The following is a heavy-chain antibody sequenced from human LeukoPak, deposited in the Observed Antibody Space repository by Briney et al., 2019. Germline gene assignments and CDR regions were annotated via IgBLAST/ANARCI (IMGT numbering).Heavy chain of an antibody. V-gene: IGHV4-61*02. CDR3: AGTEGSYYYFDY. J-gene: IGHJ4*02. D-gene: IGHD3-10*01. CDR1: GGSISSGSYY. CDR2: IYTSGST. Sequence: SETLSLTCTVSGGSISSGSYYWSWIRQPAGKGLEWIGRIYTSGSTNYNPSLESRVTISVDTSKNQLSLKLSSVTAADTAVYYCAGTEGSYYYFDYWGQGTLVTVSS.